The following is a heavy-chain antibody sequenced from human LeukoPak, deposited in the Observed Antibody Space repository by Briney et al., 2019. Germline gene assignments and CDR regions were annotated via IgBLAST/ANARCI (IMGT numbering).Heavy chain of an antibody. V-gene: IGHV3-7*05. CDR1: GLMFNTYW. Sequence: GGSLRLSCAASGLMFNTYWISWVRQAPGKGLEWLATINQDGSEKYYVDSVKGRFTISRDNAKNSLFLQMNSLGAEDTAVYYCTTFYTRLTDYWGQGTLVTVSS. D-gene: IGHD2/OR15-2a*01. J-gene: IGHJ4*02. CDR3: TTFYTRLTDY. CDR2: INQDGSEK.